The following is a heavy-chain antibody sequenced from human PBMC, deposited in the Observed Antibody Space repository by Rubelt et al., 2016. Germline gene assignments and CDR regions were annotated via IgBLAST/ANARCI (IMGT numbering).Heavy chain of an antibody. CDR2: INHSGST. D-gene: IGHD6-13*01. J-gene: IGHJ6*02. V-gene: IGHV4-34*01. CDR3: ARGRRGSSSWLGRDYYGMDV. Sequence: QVQLQQWGAGLLKPSETLSLTCAVYGGSFSGYYWSWIRQPPGKGLEWIGEINHSGSTNYNPSLKSRVPISVDTAKTQFSLKLSSGTAADAAVDYCARGRRGSSSWLGRDYYGMDVWGQGTTVTVSS. CDR1: GGSFSGYY.